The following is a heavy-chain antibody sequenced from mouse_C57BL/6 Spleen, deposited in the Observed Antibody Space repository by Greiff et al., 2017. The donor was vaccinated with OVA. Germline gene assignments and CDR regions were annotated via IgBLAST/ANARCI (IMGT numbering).Heavy chain of an antibody. V-gene: IGHV2-6-2*01. CDR2: IWSDGST. J-gene: IGHJ3*01. D-gene: IGHD2-4*01. CDR1: GFSLTSSG. Sequence: LVAPSQSLSITCTVSGFSLTSSGVHWVRQPPGKGLEWLVVIWSDGSTTYNSALKSRLSISKDNTKGQVFLKRNRLQADETAMYYCARHGDYDRGFAYWGQGTLVTVSA. CDR3: ARHGDYDRGFAY.